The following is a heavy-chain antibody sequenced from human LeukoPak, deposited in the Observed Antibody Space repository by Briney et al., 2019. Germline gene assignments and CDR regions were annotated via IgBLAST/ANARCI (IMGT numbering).Heavy chain of an antibody. CDR1: GYIFTSYY. CDR3: ATENCSGGSCYSGYYFDY. D-gene: IGHD2-15*01. CDR2: INPSGGST. J-gene: IGHJ4*02. Sequence: ASVKVSCKASGYIFTSYYMHWVRQAPGQGLEWMGIINPSGGSTSYAQKFQGRVTMTRDMSTSTVYMELSSLRSEDTAVYYCATENCSGGSCYSGYYFDYWGQGTLVTVSS. V-gene: IGHV1-46*01.